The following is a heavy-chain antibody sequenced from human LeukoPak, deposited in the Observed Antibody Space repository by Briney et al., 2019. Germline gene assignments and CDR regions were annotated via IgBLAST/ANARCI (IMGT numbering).Heavy chain of an antibody. CDR3: ASGGDSSSWGRYYFDY. D-gene: IGHD6-13*01. V-gene: IGHV4-4*07. CDR1: GGSISSYY. Sequence: SETLSLTCTVSGGSISSYYWSWIRQPAGKGLEWIGRIYTSGSTNYNPSLKSRVTMSVDTSKNQFSLKLSSGTAAATAVYYCASGGDSSSWGRYYFDYWGQGTLVTVSS. J-gene: IGHJ4*02. CDR2: IYTSGST.